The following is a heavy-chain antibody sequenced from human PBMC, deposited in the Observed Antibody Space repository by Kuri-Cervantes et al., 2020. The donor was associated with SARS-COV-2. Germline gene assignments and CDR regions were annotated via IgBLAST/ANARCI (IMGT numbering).Heavy chain of an antibody. CDR2: TYHSGST. J-gene: IGHJ4*02. Sequence: GSLRLSCAVSGYSISSGYYWGWIRQPPGKGLEWIGSTYHSGSTYYNPSLKSRVTISVDTSKNQFSLKLSSVTAADTAVYYCARDQRRYRANDAPYDFWGQGTLVTVSS. V-gene: IGHV4-38-2*02. D-gene: IGHD1-26*01. CDR1: GYSISSGYY. CDR3: ARDQRRYRANDAPYDF.